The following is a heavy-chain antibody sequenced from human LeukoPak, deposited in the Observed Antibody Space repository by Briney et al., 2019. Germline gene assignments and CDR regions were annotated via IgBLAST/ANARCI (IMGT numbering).Heavy chain of an antibody. Sequence: SETLSLTCTVSGSSISNYYWSWIRQPPGKGLEWIGYIYYSGGTNYNPSLNSRVTISVDMSKNQFSLKLSSVTAADTAVYYCARYGRGNSGPWFDPWGQGTLVTVSS. V-gene: IGHV4-59*01. CDR2: IYYSGGT. CDR1: GSSISNYY. CDR3: ARYGRGNSGPWFDP. J-gene: IGHJ5*02. D-gene: IGHD4-23*01.